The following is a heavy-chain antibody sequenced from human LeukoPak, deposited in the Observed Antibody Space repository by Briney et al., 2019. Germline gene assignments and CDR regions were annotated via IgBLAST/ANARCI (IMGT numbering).Heavy chain of an antibody. CDR2: IKQDGSEK. D-gene: IGHD5-12*01. V-gene: IGHV3-7*04. Sequence: GDSLRLSCAPSGFTFSSYWMSWRRQAPAKGVDGVDNIKQDGSEKHYVDSVKGRFTISRDNAKNSLYLQMDSLRAEDTAVYYCARGGNGVNVGYCDYWGQGILVTVSS. CDR1: GFTFSSYW. J-gene: IGHJ4*02. CDR3: ARGGNGVNVGYCDY.